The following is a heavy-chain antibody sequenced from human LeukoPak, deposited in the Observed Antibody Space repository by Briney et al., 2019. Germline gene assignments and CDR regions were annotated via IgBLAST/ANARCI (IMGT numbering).Heavy chain of an antibody. J-gene: IGHJ4*02. D-gene: IGHD6-19*01. Sequence: SETLSLTCTVSGGSISSSSCYWGWIRQPPGKGLEWIGSIYYSGSTYYNPSLKSRVTISVDTSKNQFSLKLSSVTAADTAVYYCARHEIAVAGWQGRHPAHFDYWGQGTLVTVSS. V-gene: IGHV4-39*01. CDR3: ARHEIAVAGWQGRHPAHFDY. CDR2: IYYSGST. CDR1: GGSISSSSCY.